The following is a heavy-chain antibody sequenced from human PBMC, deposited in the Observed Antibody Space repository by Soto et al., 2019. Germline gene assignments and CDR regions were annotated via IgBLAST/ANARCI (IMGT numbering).Heavy chain of an antibody. Sequence: EVHLMESGGGLVQSGGSLRLSCAASGFTFSNHWMTWVRQAPGKGLEWVASVKQDGSEIYYGDSVKGRFTISRDNAKNSLFLQLNSLRAEDTAMYYCARDPGISSGWYYFDYWGQGTLVTVSS. CDR3: ARDPGISSGWYYFDY. V-gene: IGHV3-7*05. CDR2: VKQDGSEI. D-gene: IGHD6-19*01. J-gene: IGHJ4*02. CDR1: GFTFSNHW.